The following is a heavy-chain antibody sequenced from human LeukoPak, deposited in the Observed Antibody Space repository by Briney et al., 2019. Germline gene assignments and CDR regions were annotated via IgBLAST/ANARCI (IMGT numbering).Heavy chain of an antibody. CDR2: IYTSGST. Sequence: SETLSLTCTVFGGSISSSSYYWGWIRQPAGKGLEWIGRIYTSGSTNYNPSLKSRVTMSVDTSKNQFSLKLSSVTAADTAVYYCAREAYSSSPGAFDIWGQGTMVTVSS. J-gene: IGHJ3*02. D-gene: IGHD6-6*01. CDR3: AREAYSSSPGAFDI. V-gene: IGHV4-61*02. CDR1: GGSISSSSYY.